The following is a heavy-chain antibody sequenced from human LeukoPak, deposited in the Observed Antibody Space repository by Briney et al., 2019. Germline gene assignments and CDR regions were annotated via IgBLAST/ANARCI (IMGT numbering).Heavy chain of an antibody. V-gene: IGHV1-69*05. CDR1: GGIFSSYA. D-gene: IGHD6-6*01. CDR2: IIPIFGTA. Sequence: SVKVSCKASGGIFSSYAISWVRQAPGQGLEWMGGIIPIFGTANYAQKFQGRVTITTDESTSTAYMELSSLRSEDTAVYYCAREARSSSFFFDYWGQGTLVTVSS. CDR3: AREARSSSFFFDY. J-gene: IGHJ4*02.